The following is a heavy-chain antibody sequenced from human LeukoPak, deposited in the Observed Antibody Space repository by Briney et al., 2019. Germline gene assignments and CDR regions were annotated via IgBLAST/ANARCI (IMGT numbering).Heavy chain of an antibody. Sequence: SETLSLTCAVYGGSFSGYYWSWIRQPPGKGLEWIGEINHSGSTNYNPSLKSRVTISVDTSKNQFSLKPSSVTAADTAVYYCARVIGTLFDGMDVWGQGTTVTVSS. CDR1: GGSFSGYY. J-gene: IGHJ6*02. CDR2: INHSGST. V-gene: IGHV4-34*01. D-gene: IGHD1-20*01. CDR3: ARVIGTLFDGMDV.